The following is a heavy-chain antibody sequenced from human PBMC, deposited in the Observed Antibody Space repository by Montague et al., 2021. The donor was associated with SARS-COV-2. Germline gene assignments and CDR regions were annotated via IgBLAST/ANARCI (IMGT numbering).Heavy chain of an antibody. CDR2: IYYSGST. Sequence: SETLSLTCTVSGGSISSYYWSWIRQPPGKGLEWIGYIYYSGSTKYSPSLKSRLTISADTSKNQFSLKLTSVAAADTAVYYCARLRDGVVPSPILGVGPYYSYYYMDVWGRGTTVTVSS. D-gene: IGHD3-10*01. CDR3: ARLRDGVVPSPILGVGPYYSYYYMDV. CDR1: GGSISSYY. V-gene: IGHV4-59*12. J-gene: IGHJ6*03.